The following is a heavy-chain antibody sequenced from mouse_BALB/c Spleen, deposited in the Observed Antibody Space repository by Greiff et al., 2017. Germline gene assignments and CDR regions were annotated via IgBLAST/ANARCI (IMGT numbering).Heavy chain of an antibody. Sequence: EVKLVESGGGLVKPGGSLKLSCAASGFTFSDYYMYWVRQTPEKRLEWVATISDGGSYTYYPDSVKGRFTISRDNAKNNLYLQMSSLKSEDTAMYYCARGGHYGSSWFAYWGQGTLVTVSA. V-gene: IGHV5-4*02. J-gene: IGHJ3*01. CDR1: GFTFSDYY. CDR2: ISDGGSYT. D-gene: IGHD1-1*01. CDR3: ARGGHYGSSWFAY.